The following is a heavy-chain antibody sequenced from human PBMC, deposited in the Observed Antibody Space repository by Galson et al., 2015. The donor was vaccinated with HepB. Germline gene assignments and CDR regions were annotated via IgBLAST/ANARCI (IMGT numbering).Heavy chain of an antibody. J-gene: IGHJ5*02. CDR3: ARGHGGISAT. V-gene: IGHV3-23*01. D-gene: IGHD4-23*01. CDR1: GFSFSSYA. Sequence: SLRLSCAASGFSFSSYAMSWVRQAPGKGLEWVSVISDSGDSTYYADSVKGRFTISRDNSKKTLYLQMNSRRAQDTAVYYCARGHGGISATWGQGTLVTVSS. CDR2: ISDSGDST.